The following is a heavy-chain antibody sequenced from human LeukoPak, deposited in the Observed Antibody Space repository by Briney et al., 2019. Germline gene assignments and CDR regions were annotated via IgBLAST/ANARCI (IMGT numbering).Heavy chain of an antibody. CDR3: ASYVSSGSYYFDY. V-gene: IGHV1-69*04. D-gene: IGHD3-22*01. CDR1: GGTFSSYA. CDR2: IIPILGIA. Sequence: ASVKVSCEASGGTFSSYAISWVRQAPGQGLEWMGRIIPILGIANYAQKFQGRVTITADKSTSTAYMELSSLRSEDTAVYYCASYVSSGSYYFDYWGQGTLVTVSS. J-gene: IGHJ4*02.